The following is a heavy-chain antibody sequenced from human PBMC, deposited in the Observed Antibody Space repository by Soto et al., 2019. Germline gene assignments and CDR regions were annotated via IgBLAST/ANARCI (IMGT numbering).Heavy chain of an antibody. CDR3: GRRRQECWGGDSYGLWFDP. CDR1: RYTFTSYW. Sequence: GESLKISCKGSRYTFTSYWIGWVSQMPGKGREWMGIIYPGDSDTRYSPAFQGQVTISSDKSISTAYLHWDSLKASHTAMYYCGRRRQECWGGDSYGLWFDPWGQGALVTVSS. J-gene: IGHJ5*02. V-gene: IGHV5-51*01. CDR2: IYPGDSDT. D-gene: IGHD2-21*02.